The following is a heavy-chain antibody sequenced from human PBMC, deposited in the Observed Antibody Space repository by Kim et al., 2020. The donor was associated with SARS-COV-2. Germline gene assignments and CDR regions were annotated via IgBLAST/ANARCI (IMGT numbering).Heavy chain of an antibody. CDR2: TA. Sequence: TANYAQKFQGRVTITADESTSTAYMELSSLRSEDTAVYYCAGFAEWAFDYWGQGTLVTVSS. D-gene: IGHD3-10*01. V-gene: IGHV1-69*01. J-gene: IGHJ4*02. CDR3: AGFAEWAFDY.